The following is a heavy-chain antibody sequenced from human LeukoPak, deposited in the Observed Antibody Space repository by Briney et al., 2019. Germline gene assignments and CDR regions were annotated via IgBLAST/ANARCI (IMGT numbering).Heavy chain of an antibody. V-gene: IGHV4-38-2*02. CDR1: GYSISSGYY. Sequence: SETLSLTCTVSGYSISSGYYWGWIRQPPGKGLEWVGTIYQSGSTYYNPSLKSRVTISIDTSKNQFSLKLKSVTAADTAVYYCARTYYYGSGSYYDSRDGFDVWGQGTMVTVSS. D-gene: IGHD3-10*01. J-gene: IGHJ3*01. CDR2: IYQSGST. CDR3: ARTYYYGSGSYYDSRDGFDV.